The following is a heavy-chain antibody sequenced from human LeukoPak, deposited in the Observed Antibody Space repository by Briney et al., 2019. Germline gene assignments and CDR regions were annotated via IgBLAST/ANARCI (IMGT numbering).Heavy chain of an antibody. CDR3: ARMTGSDRDNWFDP. Sequence: ASVKVSCKASGYTFTRNDINWVRQATGQELEWMGWLNPNSGNTGYAQKFQGRVTITRNTSINTAYMELSSLRSEDTAVYYCARMTGSDRDNWFDPWGQGTLVTVSS. CDR1: GYTFTRND. J-gene: IGHJ5*02. CDR2: LNPNSGNT. V-gene: IGHV1-8*03.